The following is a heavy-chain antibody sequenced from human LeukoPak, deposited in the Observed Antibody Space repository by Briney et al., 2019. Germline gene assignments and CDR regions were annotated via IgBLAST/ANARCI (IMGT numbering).Heavy chain of an antibody. D-gene: IGHD6-19*01. J-gene: IGHJ6*02. CDR3: ARDGTGYSSGYYYYYYGMDA. V-gene: IGHV1-69*04. CDR2: IIPIRGIA. CDR1: GGTFSSYA. Sequence: ASVKVSCKASGGTFSSYAISWVRQAPGQGLEWMGRIIPIRGIANYAQKFQGRVTITADKSTSTAYMELSSLRSDDTAVYYCARDGTGYSSGYYYYYYGMDAWGQGTTVTVSS.